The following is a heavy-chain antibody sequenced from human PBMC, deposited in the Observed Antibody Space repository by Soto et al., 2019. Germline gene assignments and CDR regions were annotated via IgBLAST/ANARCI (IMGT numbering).Heavy chain of an antibody. CDR3: ARALTSAAGLYFDY. Sequence: SETLSLTCTVSGGSITWYYWSWIRQPAGKGLEWIGRIHTSESTNYNPSLKSRVTLSVDTSNNQFSLRLTSLTAADTAVYYCARALTSAAGLYFDYWGQGTLVTVSS. D-gene: IGHD6-13*01. J-gene: IGHJ4*02. CDR1: GGSITWYY. CDR2: IHTSEST. V-gene: IGHV4-4*07.